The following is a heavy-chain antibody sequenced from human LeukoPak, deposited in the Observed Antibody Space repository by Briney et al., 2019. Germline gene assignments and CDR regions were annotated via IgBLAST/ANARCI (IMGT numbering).Heavy chain of an antibody. Sequence: PGGSLRLSCSASGFTFSSYAMHWVRQAPGKGLEYVSAISSNGGSTYYADSVKGRFTISRDNSKNTVYLQMNSLRAEDTAVYYCAKTPSDSSGYFDYWGQGTLVTVSS. D-gene: IGHD3-22*01. CDR2: ISSNGGST. V-gene: IGHV3-64*04. CDR1: GFTFSSYA. J-gene: IGHJ4*02. CDR3: AKTPSDSSGYFDY.